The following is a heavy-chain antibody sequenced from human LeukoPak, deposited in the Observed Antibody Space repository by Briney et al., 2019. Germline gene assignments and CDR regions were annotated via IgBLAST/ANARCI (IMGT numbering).Heavy chain of an antibody. CDR1: GYXFTSYG. V-gene: IGHV1-18*01. J-gene: IGHJ5*02. CDR2: ISAYNGNT. D-gene: IGHD3-10*01. Sequence: GASVKVSCRASGYXFTSYGMSWVRQAPGQGLEWMGCISAYNGNTNYAQKLQGRVTMTTDTSTSTAYMELRSLRSDDTAEYYCARGKVRGRHQKNWFDPWAQGTLVTVSS. CDR3: ARGKVRGRHQKNWFDP.